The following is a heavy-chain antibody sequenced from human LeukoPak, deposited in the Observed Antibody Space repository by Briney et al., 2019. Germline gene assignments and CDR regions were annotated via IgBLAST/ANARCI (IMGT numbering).Heavy chain of an antibody. V-gene: IGHV3-33*01. CDR2: IWYEGSNK. CDR3: ATAPRGGDYEDY. Sequence: PGGSLRLSCAASGFTFSNYGMHWVRQAPGEGLEWVAAIWYEGSNKYYADSVKGRFTISRDNSKNTLYMQMNSLRVEDTAVYYCATAPRGGDYEDYWGQGTLVTVSS. D-gene: IGHD4-17*01. J-gene: IGHJ4*02. CDR1: GFTFSNYG.